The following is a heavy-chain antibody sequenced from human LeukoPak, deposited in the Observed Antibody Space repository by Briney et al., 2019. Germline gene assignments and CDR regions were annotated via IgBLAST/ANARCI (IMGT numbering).Heavy chain of an antibody. CDR1: GGTFSSYA. D-gene: IGHD6-13*01. CDR3: ARDHRLQLENWFDP. J-gene: IGHJ5*02. V-gene: IGHV1-69*13. Sequence: GASVKVSCKASGGTFSSYAINWVRQAPGQGLGWMGGITPIFGSAKYAQKFQDRVTITADESTSTVYTEGSSLRSEDTAVYYCARDHRLQLENWFDPWGQGTLVTVSS. CDR2: ITPIFGSA.